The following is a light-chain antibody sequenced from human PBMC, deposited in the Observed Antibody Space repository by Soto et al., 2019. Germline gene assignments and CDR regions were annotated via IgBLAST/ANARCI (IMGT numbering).Light chain of an antibody. CDR2: PVS. CDR1: QSVSTTS. V-gene: IGKV3-20*01. J-gene: IGKJ4*01. Sequence: DIVLTQSPGTLYLSPGERAILSCRASQSVSTTSLAGYPQGPGQAPRLLIYPVSSMVNGIPDSFSGSLSGTDFTLTISTLEPEDFAVYYCQQYGTSALTFGGGTRVEI. CDR3: QQYGTSALT.